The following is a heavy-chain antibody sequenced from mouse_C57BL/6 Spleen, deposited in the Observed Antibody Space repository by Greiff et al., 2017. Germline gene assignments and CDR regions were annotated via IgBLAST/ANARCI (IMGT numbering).Heavy chain of an antibody. J-gene: IGHJ2*01. Sequence: QVQLQQPGAELVKPGASVKLSCKASGYTFTSYWMQWVKQRPGQGLEWIGEIDPSDSYTNYNPKFKGKATLTVDTSSRTAYMQLSSLTSEDSAVCYCARGLYYFGFYYWGQGTTLTVSS. CDR3: ARGLYYFGFYY. V-gene: IGHV1-50*01. D-gene: IGHD1-1*01. CDR1: GYTFTSYW. CDR2: IDPSDSYT.